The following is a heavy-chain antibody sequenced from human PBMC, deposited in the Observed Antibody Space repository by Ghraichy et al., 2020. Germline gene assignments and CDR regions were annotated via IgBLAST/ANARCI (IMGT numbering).Heavy chain of an antibody. CDR3: ARSRTTPNYFDY. D-gene: IGHD1-1*01. J-gene: IGHJ4*02. CDR2: IYYSGST. V-gene: IGHV4-59*01. Sequence: SQTLSLTCTVSGGSISSYYWSWIRQPPGKGLEWIGYIYYSGSTNYNPSLKSRVTISVDTSKNQFSLKLSSVTAADTAVYYCARSRTTPNYFDYWGQGTLVTVSS. CDR1: GGSISSYY.